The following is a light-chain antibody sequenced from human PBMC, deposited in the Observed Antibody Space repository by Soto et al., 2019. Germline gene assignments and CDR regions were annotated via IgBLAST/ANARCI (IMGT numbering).Light chain of an antibody. CDR2: EDN. V-gene: IGLV6-57*02. CDR1: SGSVTSNY. CDR3: QSYDSDNRGV. J-gene: IGLJ3*02. Sequence: NFMLTQPQSVSESPGKTVTISCTGSSGSVTSNYVQWYQQRPGSAPTTVIFEDNRRPSGVPERFSGSVDSSSNSASLTISGLRPEDEADYYCQSYDSDNRGVFGGGTKLTV.